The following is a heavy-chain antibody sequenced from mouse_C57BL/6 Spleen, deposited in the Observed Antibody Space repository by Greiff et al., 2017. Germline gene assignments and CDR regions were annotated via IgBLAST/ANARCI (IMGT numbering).Heavy chain of an antibody. CDR3: ARSGYDYDGRFAY. D-gene: IGHD2-4*01. CDR1: GYTFTSYW. J-gene: IGHJ3*01. V-gene: IGHV1-55*01. CDR2: IYPGSGST. Sequence: QVQLQQPGAELVKPGASVKMSCKASGYTFTSYWITWVKQRPGQGLEWIGDIYPGSGSTNYNEKFKSKATLTADTSSSTAYMQLSSLTSEDSAVYYCARSGYDYDGRFAYWGQGTLVTVSA.